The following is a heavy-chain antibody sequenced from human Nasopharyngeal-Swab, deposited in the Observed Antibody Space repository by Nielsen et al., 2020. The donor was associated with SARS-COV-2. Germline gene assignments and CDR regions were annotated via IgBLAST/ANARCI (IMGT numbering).Heavy chain of an antibody. V-gene: IGHV4-59*01. CDR2: IYYSGST. CDR1: GGSFSGYY. J-gene: IGHJ5*02. Sequence: SQTLSLTCAVYGGSFSGYYWSWICQPPGKGLEWIGYIYYSGSTNYNPSLKSRVTISVDTSKNQFSLKLSSVTAADTAVYYCARGSYSNYDGWFDPWGQGTLVTVSS. CDR3: ARGSYSNYDGWFDP. D-gene: IGHD4-11*01.